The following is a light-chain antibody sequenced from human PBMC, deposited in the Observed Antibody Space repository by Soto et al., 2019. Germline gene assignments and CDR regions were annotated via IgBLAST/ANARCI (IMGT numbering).Light chain of an antibody. J-gene: IGLJ2*01. CDR3: SSYTSSSTLVV. V-gene: IGLV2-14*01. CDR2: DVS. Sequence: QSALTQPASVSGSPGQSITISCTGTSSDVGGYNYVSWYQQHPGKAPKRMIDDVSYRPSEVSNRFSGYKSGNTASLTISGLQAEDEADYYCSSYTSSSTLVVFGGGTKLTVL. CDR1: SSDVGGYNY.